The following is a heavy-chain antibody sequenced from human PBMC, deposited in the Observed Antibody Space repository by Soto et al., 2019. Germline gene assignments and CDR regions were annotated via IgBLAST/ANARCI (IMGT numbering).Heavy chain of an antibody. J-gene: IGHJ5*02. CDR1: GFTFSSYG. CDR3: AREPFITMVRGSISEWFDP. V-gene: IGHV3-33*01. CDR2: IWYDGNNK. Sequence: GGSLRLSCAASGFTFSSYGMHWVRQAPGKGLEWVAVIWYDGNNKYYADSVKGRFTISRDHSKNTLYLQMNSLRAEDTAVYYCAREPFITMVRGSISEWFDPWGQGILVTVSS. D-gene: IGHD3-10*01.